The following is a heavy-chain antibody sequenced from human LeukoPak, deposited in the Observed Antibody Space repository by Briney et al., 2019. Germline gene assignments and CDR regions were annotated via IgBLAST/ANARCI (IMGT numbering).Heavy chain of an antibody. J-gene: IGHJ4*02. D-gene: IGHD4-11*01. V-gene: IGHV3-21*01. CDR1: GFTFSDYA. Sequence: GGSLRLSCAASGFTFSDYAMDWVRQAPGKGLEWVSYIGSSSTYIYYAESVRGRFTISRDNAKNSLYLQMSSLRAEDTAVYYCVRDMTTVRFDFWGQGTLVTVSS. CDR2: IGSSSTYI. CDR3: VRDMTTVRFDF.